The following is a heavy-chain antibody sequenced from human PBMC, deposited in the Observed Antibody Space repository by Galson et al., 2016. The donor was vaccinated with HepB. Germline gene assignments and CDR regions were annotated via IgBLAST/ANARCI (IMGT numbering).Heavy chain of an antibody. CDR1: GFTFSTFG. V-gene: IGHV3-33*01. D-gene: IGHD5-12*01. Sequence: SLRLSCAASGFTFSTFGMHWVRQAPGKGLEWVALIYYDGSNKYYADSVKGRFTISRDNPYNTLYLQMNSLRAEDTAVYYCARGRWIMEVWGKGTTGTVSS. J-gene: IGHJ6*04. CDR3: ARGRWIMEV. CDR2: IYYDGSNK.